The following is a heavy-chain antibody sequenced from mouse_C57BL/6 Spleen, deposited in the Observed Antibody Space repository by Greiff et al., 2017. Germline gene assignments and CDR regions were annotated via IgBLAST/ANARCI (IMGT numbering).Heavy chain of an antibody. Sequence: LVESGTVLARPGASVKMSCKTSGYTFTRYWMHWVKQRPGQGLEWIGAIYPGNSDTSYNQKFKGKAKLTAVTSASTAYMELSSLTNEDSAVYYCTRSYYSNYDAMDYWGQGTSVTVSS. CDR1: GYTFTRYW. CDR2: IYPGNSDT. J-gene: IGHJ4*01. D-gene: IGHD2-5*01. CDR3: TRSYYSNYDAMDY. V-gene: IGHV1-5*01.